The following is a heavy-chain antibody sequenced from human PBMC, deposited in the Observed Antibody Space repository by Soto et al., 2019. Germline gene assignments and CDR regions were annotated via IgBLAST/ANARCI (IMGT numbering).Heavy chain of an antibody. CDR1: RFRLSSYW. D-gene: IGHD6-19*01. CDR3: ARTPHVAVTYYYYGMDV. V-gene: IGHV3-7*01. CDR2: IKQDGSEK. J-gene: IGHJ6*02. Sequence: GGCLGLSCAASRFRLSSYWVSWVRPAPGQGLEWVANIKQDGSEKYYVDSVKGRFTISRDNAKNSLYLQMNSLRAEDTAVYYCARTPHVAVTYYYYGMDVWGQGTTVTVSS.